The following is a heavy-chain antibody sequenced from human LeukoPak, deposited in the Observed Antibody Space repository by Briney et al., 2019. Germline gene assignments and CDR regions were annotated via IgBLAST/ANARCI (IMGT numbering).Heavy chain of an antibody. V-gene: IGHV3-64D*09. CDR2: ISSNGGST. CDR3: VRSRLPFDYGDYVLAEYFQH. Sequence: PGGSLRLSCAASGFTFSSYAMHWVRQAPGKGLEYVSAISSNGGSTYYADSVKGRFTISRDNSKNTLYLQMSSLRAEDTAVYYCVRSRLPFDYGDYVLAEYFQHWGQGTLVTVSS. D-gene: IGHD4-17*01. CDR1: GFTFSSYA. J-gene: IGHJ1*01.